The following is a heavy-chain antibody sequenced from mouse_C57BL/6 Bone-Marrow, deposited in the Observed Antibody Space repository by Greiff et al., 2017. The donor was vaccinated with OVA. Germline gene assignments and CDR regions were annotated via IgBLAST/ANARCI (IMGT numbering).Heavy chain of an antibody. CDR2: IYPRSGNT. CDR3: ARGVYSNYVGWYFDV. D-gene: IGHD2-5*01. V-gene: IGHV1-81*01. CDR1: GYTFTSYG. J-gene: IGHJ1*03. Sequence: QVQLQQSGAELARPGASVKLSCKASGYTFTSYGISWVKQRPGQGLEWIGEIYPRSGNTYYNEKFKGKATLTADKSSSTAYMELRSLTSEDSAVYFCARGVYSNYVGWYFDVWGTGTTVTVSS.